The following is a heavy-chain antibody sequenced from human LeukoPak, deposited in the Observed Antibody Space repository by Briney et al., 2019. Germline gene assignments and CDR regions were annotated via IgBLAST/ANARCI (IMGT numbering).Heavy chain of an antibody. CDR3: AKSEAEQFHPYFDY. CDR2: IKQDGSEA. D-gene: IGHD1-26*01. J-gene: IGHJ4*02. V-gene: IGHV3-7*03. Sequence: GGSLRLSCAASGFTFSNHWMSWVRQAPGKGLEWVANIKQDGSEAYDGDSVKGRFTISRDNAKNSLYLQMYTLRAEDTAVYYCAKSEAEQFHPYFDYWGQGTLVTVSS. CDR1: GFTFSNHW.